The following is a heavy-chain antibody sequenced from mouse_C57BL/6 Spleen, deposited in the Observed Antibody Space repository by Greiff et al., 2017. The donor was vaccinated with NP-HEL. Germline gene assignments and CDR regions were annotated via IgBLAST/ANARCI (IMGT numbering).Heavy chain of an antibody. V-gene: IGHV5-17*01. CDR2: ISSGSSTI. CDR1: GFTFSDYG. CDR3: ARPHDGLLREVFDV. Sequence: EVKLVESGGGLVKPGGSLKLSCAASGFTFSDYGMHWVRQAPEKGLEWVAYISSGSSTIYYADTVKGRFTISRDNAKNTLFLQMTSLRSEDTAMYYCARPHDGLLREVFDVWGTGTTVTVSS. J-gene: IGHJ1*03. D-gene: IGHD2-3*01.